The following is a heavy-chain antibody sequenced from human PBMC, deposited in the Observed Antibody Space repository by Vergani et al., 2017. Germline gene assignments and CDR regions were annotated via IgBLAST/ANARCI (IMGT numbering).Heavy chain of an antibody. CDR3: ARSLAAAFYYYGMDV. D-gene: IGHD6-13*01. V-gene: IGHV5-51*01. J-gene: IGHJ6*02. CDR2: IYPGDSDT. Sequence: EVQLVQSGAEVKKPGESLKLSCKGSGYSFTSYWIGWVRQMPGKGLEWMGIIYPGDSDTRYSPSFQGQVTISANKSISTAYLQWSSLKASDTAMYYCARSLAAAFYYYGMDVWGQGTTVTVSS. CDR1: GYSFTSYW.